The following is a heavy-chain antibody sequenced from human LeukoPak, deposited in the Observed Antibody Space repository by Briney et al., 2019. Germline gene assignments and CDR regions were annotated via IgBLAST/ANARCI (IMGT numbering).Heavy chain of an antibody. V-gene: IGHV3-74*01. CDR2: INSDGSAT. J-gene: IGHJ5*02. Sequence: PGGSLRLSCAASGFTFSNYLMDWVRQAPGKGLVWVSRINSDGSATTYADSVKGRFTISRDNAKNTLYLQMNSLRVEDTAVYYCAILGVTMNPGDWFDPWGQGTLVTVSS. CDR1: GFTFSNYL. D-gene: IGHD2-21*02. CDR3: AILGVTMNPGDWFDP.